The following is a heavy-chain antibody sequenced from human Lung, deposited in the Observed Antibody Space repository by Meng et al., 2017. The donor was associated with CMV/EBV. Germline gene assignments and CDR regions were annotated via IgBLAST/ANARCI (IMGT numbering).Heavy chain of an antibody. J-gene: IGHJ4*02. CDR2: ISYDGSNK. CDR3: ARATQFYDFWSGCYY. V-gene: IGHV3-30-3*01. D-gene: IGHD3-3*01. CDR1: GFPFSIYA. Sequence: SGFPFSIYAMHWVRQAPGKGLEWVAVISYDGSNKYSADSVKGRFTISRDNSKNTLYLQMNSLRTEDTAVYYCARATQFYDFWSGCYYWGQGTLVTVSS.